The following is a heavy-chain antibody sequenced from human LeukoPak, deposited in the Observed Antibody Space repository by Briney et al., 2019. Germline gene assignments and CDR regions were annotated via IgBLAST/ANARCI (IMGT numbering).Heavy chain of an antibody. J-gene: IGHJ6*02. CDR3: ARDRVATINYYGMDV. D-gene: IGHD5-12*01. CDR1: GFTFSSYS. CDR2: ISSSSSYI. V-gene: IGHV3-21*01. Sequence: GGSLRLSCAASGFTFSSYSMNWVRQAPGKGLEWVSSISSSSSYIYYADSVKGRFTISRDNAKNSLYLQMNSLRAEDTAVYYCARDRVATINYYGMDVWGQGTTVTVSS.